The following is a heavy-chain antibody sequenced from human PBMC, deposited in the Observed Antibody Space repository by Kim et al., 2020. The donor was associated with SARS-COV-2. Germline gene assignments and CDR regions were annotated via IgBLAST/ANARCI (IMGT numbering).Heavy chain of an antibody. Sequence: GGSLRLSCAASGFTFSSYAMHWVRQAPGKGLEWVAFISYDGSNKYYADSVKGRFTISRDNSKNTLYLQMNSLRAEDTAVYYCARDRGSYYSAHGYWFDPWGQGTLVTVSS. V-gene: IGHV3-30*04. J-gene: IGHJ5*02. CDR1: GFTFSSYA. D-gene: IGHD1-26*01. CDR3: ARDRGSYYSAHGYWFDP. CDR2: ISYDGSNK.